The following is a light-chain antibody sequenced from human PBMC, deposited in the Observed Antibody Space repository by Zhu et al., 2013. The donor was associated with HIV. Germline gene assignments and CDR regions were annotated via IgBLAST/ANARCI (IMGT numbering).Light chain of an antibody. Sequence: IQMTQSPSTLSASVGDRVTITCRASQNIGDSVAWYQQKPGKAPNVLIYSASSXISGVPSRFSGSGSATEFTLTVSNLQADDFATYYCQQFHGYPWTFGQGTKVEI. J-gene: IGKJ1*01. V-gene: IGKV1-5*01. CDR1: QNIGDS. CDR3: QQFHGYPWT. CDR2: SAS.